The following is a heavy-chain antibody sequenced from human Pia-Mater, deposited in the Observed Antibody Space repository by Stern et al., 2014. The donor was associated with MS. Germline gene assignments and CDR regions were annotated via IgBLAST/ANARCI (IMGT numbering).Heavy chain of an antibody. J-gene: IGHJ4*02. CDR1: GFIFSRHS. V-gene: IGHV3-30-3*01. CDR2: ISSDGSQR. CDR3: AREASMAFDY. D-gene: IGHD2/OR15-2a*01. Sequence: QLVESGGGVVRPGRALRLSCAASGFIFSRHSMHWVRQAPGKGLAWVAVISSDGSQRYDADSVKGRFSISRDNSKNMVYLQMNSLSGEDTAVYYCAREASMAFDYWGRGTLVTVSS.